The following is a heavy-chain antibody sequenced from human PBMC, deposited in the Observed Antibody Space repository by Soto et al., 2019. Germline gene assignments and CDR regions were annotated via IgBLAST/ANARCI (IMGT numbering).Heavy chain of an antibody. V-gene: IGHV4-34*01. Sequence: SETLSLTCAVYGESCSGYSWCWVRQPPGKGLEWIGEINHSGSTNYNPSLKSRVTISVDTSKNQFSLKLSSVTAADTAVYYCARGVLLVFFLLCSGDYYYRIAVRG. J-gene: IGHJ6*02. CDR3: ARGVLLVFFLLCSGDYYYRIAV. CDR2: INHSGST. CDR1: GESCSGYS. D-gene: IGHD3-16*01.